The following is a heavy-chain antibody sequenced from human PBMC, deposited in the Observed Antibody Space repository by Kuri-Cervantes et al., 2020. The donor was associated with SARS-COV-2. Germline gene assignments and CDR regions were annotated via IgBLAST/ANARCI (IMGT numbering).Heavy chain of an antibody. J-gene: IGHJ4*02. V-gene: IGHV4-39*01. CDR3: ARQSAYYDASGSWVYYFDF. Sequence: ESLKISCSVSGGSVSSSGFFWGWIRQPPGKGLEWIGNIYYSGRTYYNPSLKNRVTMSVDTSRNQVSLKLSSVTAADTAVYYCARQSAYYDASGSWVYYFDFWGQGTLVTVSS. CDR2: IYYSGRT. CDR1: GGSVSSSGFF. D-gene: IGHD3-22*01.